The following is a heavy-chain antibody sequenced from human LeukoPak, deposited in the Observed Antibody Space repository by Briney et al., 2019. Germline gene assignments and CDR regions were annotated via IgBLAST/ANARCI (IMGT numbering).Heavy chain of an antibody. V-gene: IGHV3-30*18. CDR2: ISYDGSNK. Sequence: PGRSLGLSCAASGFTFSSYGMHWVRQAPGKGLEWVAVISYDGSNKYYADSVKGRFTISRDNSKNTLYLQMNSLRAEDTAVYYCAKGSYYDSSGYYYGRDWGQGTLVTVSS. CDR1: GFTFSSYG. CDR3: AKGSYYDSSGYYYGRD. D-gene: IGHD3-22*01. J-gene: IGHJ4*02.